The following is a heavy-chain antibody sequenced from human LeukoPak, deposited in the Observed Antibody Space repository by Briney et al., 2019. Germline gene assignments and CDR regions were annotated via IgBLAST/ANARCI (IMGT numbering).Heavy chain of an antibody. CDR3: ARDGLWFGEL. Sequence: GVSLRLSCATSGFNFDNAWMNWIRQAPGKGLEWVSYISSSGSTIYYADSVKGRFTISRDNAKNSLYLQMNSLRAEDTAVYYCARDGLWFGELWGQGTLVTVSS. V-gene: IGHV3-11*01. J-gene: IGHJ4*02. CDR1: GFNFDNAW. CDR2: ISSSGSTI. D-gene: IGHD3-10*01.